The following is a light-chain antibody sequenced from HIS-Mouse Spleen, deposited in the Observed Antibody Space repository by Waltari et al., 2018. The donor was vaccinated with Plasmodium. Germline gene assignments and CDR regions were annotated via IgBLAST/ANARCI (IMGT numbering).Light chain of an antibody. CDR1: QSVSSY. J-gene: IGKJ4*01. CDR3: QQRSNWPLT. V-gene: IGKV3-11*01. CDR2: DAS. Sequence: IVLTQSPATLSLSPGERATLSCRASQSVSSYLAWYQQKPGQAPRLLLYDASNRATGIPARFSGSGSGTDFTLTISSLEPEDFAVYYGQQRSNWPLTFGGGTKVEIK.